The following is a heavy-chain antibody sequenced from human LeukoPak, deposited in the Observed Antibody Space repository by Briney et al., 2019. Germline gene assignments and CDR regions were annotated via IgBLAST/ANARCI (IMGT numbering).Heavy chain of an antibody. Sequence: ASVKVSCKASGGTFSNYAISWVRQAPGQGLEWMGGIIPIFGTANYAQKFQGRVTITADESTSTAYMELSSLRSVDTAVYYCARVKGANLDYWGQGTLVTVSS. D-gene: IGHD3-16*01. CDR2: IIPIFGTA. V-gene: IGHV1-69*01. CDR3: ARVKGANLDY. CDR1: GGTFSNYA. J-gene: IGHJ4*02.